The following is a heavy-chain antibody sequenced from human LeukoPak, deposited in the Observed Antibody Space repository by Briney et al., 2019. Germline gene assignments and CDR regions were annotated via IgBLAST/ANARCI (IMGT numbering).Heavy chain of an antibody. V-gene: IGHV3-23*01. CDR1: GFTLSTYA. Sequence: GGSLRLSCAASGFTLSTYAMNWVRQAPGKGLEWVSGISAGGGSTYYADSVKGRFTISRDNSKNTLYLQMNSLTVEDTAVYYCSKSPRAAADNWFDPWGQGTLVTVSS. D-gene: IGHD6-13*01. J-gene: IGHJ5*02. CDR2: ISAGGGST. CDR3: SKSPRAAADNWFDP.